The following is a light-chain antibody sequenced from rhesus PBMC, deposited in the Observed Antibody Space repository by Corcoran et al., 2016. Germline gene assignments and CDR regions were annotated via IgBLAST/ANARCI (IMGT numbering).Light chain of an antibody. CDR1: QDITHS. J-gene: IGKJ1*01. CDR2: NAN. CDR3: QQGNSKPLS. V-gene: IGKV1-32*02. Sequence: DIQMSQSPSSLSASIGDRVTITCRASQDITHSLNWYQQKAGKATNLFIYNANTLASWVPSRFSCSGSRTEFTRTISSMQAEEFETYYCQQGNSKPLSFDEGTKVELK.